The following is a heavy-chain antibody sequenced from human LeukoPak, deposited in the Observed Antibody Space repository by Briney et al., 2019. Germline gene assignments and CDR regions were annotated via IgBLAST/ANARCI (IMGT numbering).Heavy chain of an antibody. Sequence: PSETLSLTCTVSGYSISSGYYWGWIRQPPGKGLEWTGSIDHSGSTYYNPSLKSRITISVDTSKNQFSLKLSSVTAADTAVYYCARVRVSGVHSLLPHLNWFDPWGQGTLVTVSS. V-gene: IGHV4-38-2*02. CDR1: GYSISSGYY. CDR3: ARVRVSGVHSLLPHLNWFDP. D-gene: IGHD2-15*01. CDR2: IDHSGST. J-gene: IGHJ5*02.